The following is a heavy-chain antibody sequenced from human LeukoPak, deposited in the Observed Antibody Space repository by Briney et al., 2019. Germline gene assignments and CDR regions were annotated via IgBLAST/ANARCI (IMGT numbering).Heavy chain of an antibody. V-gene: IGHV3-7*03. CDR1: EFIFSDYW. J-gene: IGHJ4*02. Sequence: GGSLRLSCVASEFIFSDYWMSWVRQAPGKGLEWVANIKQGGREEKYVGSVKGRFTISRDNSKNTLYLQMNSLRAEDTAVYYCAIATPLRYFDSWGQGTLVTVSS. CDR3: AIATPLRYFDS. D-gene: IGHD3-9*01. CDR2: IKQGGREE.